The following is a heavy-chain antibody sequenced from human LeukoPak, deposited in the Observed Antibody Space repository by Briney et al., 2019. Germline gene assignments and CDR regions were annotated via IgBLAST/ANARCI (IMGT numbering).Heavy chain of an antibody. CDR1: GFTFSSYS. V-gene: IGHV3-21*01. D-gene: IGHD6-19*01. CDR3: ARDPRSSGWYYFDY. Sequence: PGGSLRLSCAASGFTFSSYSMNWVRQAPGKGLEWVSSISSSSSHIYYADSVKGRFTISRDNAKNSLYLQMNSLRAEDTAVYYCARDPRSSGWYYFDYWGQGTLVTVSS. J-gene: IGHJ4*02. CDR2: ISSSSSHI.